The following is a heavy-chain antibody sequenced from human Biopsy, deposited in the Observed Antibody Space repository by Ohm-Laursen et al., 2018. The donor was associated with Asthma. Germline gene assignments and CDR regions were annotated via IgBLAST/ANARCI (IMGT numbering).Heavy chain of an antibody. V-gene: IGHV1-24*01. D-gene: IGHD4-17*01. CDR2: HDHEEGGT. CDR1: GYSLTDLS. Sequence: AAVKGSRKISGYSLTDLSMHWVRQAPGQGLEWMGGHDHEEGGTVNARRFQGRVTMTEDTSTDTAYMELSSLSSDDTAVYYCASDFPKDYVRYNFQFWGQGTLVTVSS. CDR3: ASDFPKDYVRYNFQF. J-gene: IGHJ4*02.